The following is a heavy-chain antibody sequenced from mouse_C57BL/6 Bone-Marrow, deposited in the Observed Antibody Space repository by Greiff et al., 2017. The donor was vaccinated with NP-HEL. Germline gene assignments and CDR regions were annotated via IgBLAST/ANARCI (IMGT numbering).Heavy chain of an antibody. CDR3: ARTYYSNYVGKNYFDY. CDR2: INPNNGGT. D-gene: IGHD2-5*01. CDR1: GYTFTDYY. J-gene: IGHJ2*01. Sequence: VQLQQSGPELVKPGASVKISCKASGYTFTDYYMNWVKQSHGKSLEWIGDINPNNGGTSYNQKFKGKATLTVDKSSSTAYMELRSLTSEDSAVYYCARTYYSNYVGKNYFDYWGQGTTLTVSS. V-gene: IGHV1-26*01.